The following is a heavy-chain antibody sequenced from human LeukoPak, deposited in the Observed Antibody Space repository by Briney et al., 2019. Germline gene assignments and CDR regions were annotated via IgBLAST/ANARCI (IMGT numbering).Heavy chain of an antibody. CDR1: GYTFTSYY. J-gene: IGHJ4*02. CDR3: ARDRDRSGSDLFDY. CDR2: INPSGGAT. V-gene: IGHV1-46*01. D-gene: IGHD3-22*01. Sequence: ASVKVSCKASGYTFTSYYVHWVRQAPGQGPEWMGIINPSGGATRYAQKFQGRVTMTRDMSTSTVYMVLSSLRSDDTALYYCARDRDRSGSDLFDYWGQGTLVTVSS.